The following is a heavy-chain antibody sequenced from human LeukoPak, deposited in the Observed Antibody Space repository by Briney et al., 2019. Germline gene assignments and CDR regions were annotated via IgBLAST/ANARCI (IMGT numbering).Heavy chain of an antibody. CDR3: ARDQYMITFGPVAFDI. CDR1: EFSVGSNY. CDR2: IYSGGST. J-gene: IGHJ3*02. D-gene: IGHD3-16*01. V-gene: IGHV3-66*01. Sequence: GGSLRLSCAASEFSVGSNYMTWVRQAPGKGLEWVSLIYSGGSTYYADSVKGRFTISRDNAKNSLYLQMNSLRAEDTAVYYCARDQYMITFGPVAFDIWGQGTMVTVSS.